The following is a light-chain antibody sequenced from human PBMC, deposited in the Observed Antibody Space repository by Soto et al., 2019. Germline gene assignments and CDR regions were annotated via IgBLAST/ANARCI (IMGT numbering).Light chain of an antibody. J-gene: IGLJ1*01. CDR1: NSDIGGYSY. V-gene: IGLV2-14*01. CDR2: EVS. CDR3: SSYTSSSALV. Sequence: QSALTQPASVSGSPGQSITISCTGTNSDIGGYSYVSWYQQHPGKAPKLMISEVSNRPSGVSNRFSGSKSGNTASLTISGLQAEDEADSYCSSYTSSSALVFGSGTKVTVL.